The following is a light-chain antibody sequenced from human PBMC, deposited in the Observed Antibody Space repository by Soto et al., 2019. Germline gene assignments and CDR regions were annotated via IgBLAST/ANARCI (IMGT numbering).Light chain of an antibody. V-gene: IGKV3-20*01. CDR3: QQYGYSPPWT. CDR2: DAS. J-gene: IGKJ1*01. Sequence: EIVLTQSPATLSLSPGERATLSCRASQSITSNYLASYQQKPGQAPRLLIYDASSRATGIPDRFSGSGSATDFTLTISRLEPEDLGVYYCQQYGYSPPWTFGQGTKVEI. CDR1: QSITSNY.